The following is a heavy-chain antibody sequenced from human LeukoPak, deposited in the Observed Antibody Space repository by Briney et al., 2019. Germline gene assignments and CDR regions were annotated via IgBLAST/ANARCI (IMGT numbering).Heavy chain of an antibody. J-gene: IGHJ4*02. CDR2: INHSGSA. Sequence: SETLSLTCAVYGGSFSGYYWSWIRQHPGKGLEWIGEINHSGSANYNPSLKSRVPISVDTSKNQFSLKLSSVTAADTAVYYCARGAAITMVRGVTTFDYWGQGTLVTVSS. CDR3: ARGAAITMVRGVTTFDY. V-gene: IGHV4-34*01. D-gene: IGHD3-10*01. CDR1: GGSFSGYY.